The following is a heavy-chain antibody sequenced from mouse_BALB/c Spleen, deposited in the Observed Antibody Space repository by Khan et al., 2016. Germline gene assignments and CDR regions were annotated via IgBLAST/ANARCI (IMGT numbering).Heavy chain of an antibody. V-gene: IGHV14-3*02. J-gene: IGHJ3*01. Sequence: VRLQQSGAELVKPGASVKLSCTASGFNIKDTYMHWVKQRPEQGLEWIGRIDPANGNTKYDPKFQGKATITADTSSNTAYLQLSSLTSEDTAVYYCARSPYEYDVGLAYGGQGTLVTVSA. CDR1: GFNIKDTY. CDR3: ARSPYEYDVGLAY. D-gene: IGHD2-4*01. CDR2: IDPANGNT.